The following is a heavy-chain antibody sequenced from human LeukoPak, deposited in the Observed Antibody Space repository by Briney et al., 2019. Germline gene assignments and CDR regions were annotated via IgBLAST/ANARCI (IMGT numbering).Heavy chain of an antibody. CDR1: GFSITDHY. D-gene: IGHD4-17*01. CDR3: VRVRHGDYFDY. J-gene: IGHJ4*02. CDR2: TRNKPNGYTT. V-gene: IGHV3-72*01. Sequence: PGGSLTLSCPASGFSITDHYMDWLRQAPGKGLEWVGRTRNKPNGYTTDYGTSVKGRFIVSRDDSENSLYLQMNGLKTEDTAVYYCVRVRHGDYFDYWGQGTLVTVSS.